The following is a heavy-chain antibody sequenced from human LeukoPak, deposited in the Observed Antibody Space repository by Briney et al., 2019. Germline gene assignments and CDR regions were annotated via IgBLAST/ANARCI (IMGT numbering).Heavy chain of an antibody. J-gene: IGHJ4*02. Sequence: GGSLRLSCVASGFTFDDYAMHWVRQAPGKGLEWVSFITWNGDGAYYADSVKGRFTISRDNSKNSLYLQMNSLRAEDTALYYCAKDFRRMTTVTPGAYFHYWGQGTLVTVSS. V-gene: IGHV3-43D*03. CDR1: GFTFDDYA. CDR3: AKDFRRMTTVTPGAYFHY. CDR2: ITWNGDGA. D-gene: IGHD4-17*01.